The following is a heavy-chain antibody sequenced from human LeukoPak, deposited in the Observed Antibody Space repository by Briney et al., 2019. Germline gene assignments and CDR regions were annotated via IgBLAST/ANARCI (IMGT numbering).Heavy chain of an antibody. CDR2: INNDGRST. J-gene: IGHJ4*02. V-gene: IGHV3-74*01. Sequence: PGGSLRLSCAGSGITFSSYWMHWVRQAPGKGLVWVSRINNDGRSTNYADSVKGRFTISRDNAKNTLYLQMNSLRAEDTAVYYCARSAYPGNSVIEDWGRGTLVTVSS. D-gene: IGHD4-23*01. CDR3: ARSAYPGNSVIED. CDR1: GITFSSYW.